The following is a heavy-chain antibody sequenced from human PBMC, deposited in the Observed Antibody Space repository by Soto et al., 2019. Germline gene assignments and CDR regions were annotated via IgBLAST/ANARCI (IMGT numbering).Heavy chain of an antibody. D-gene: IGHD7-27*01. J-gene: IGHJ5*02. CDR1: GGSISNGGYA. CDR2: IYHSGST. V-gene: IGHV4-30-2*01. Sequence: LTHTCTVSGGSISNGGYACSWIRQPPGKGLEWIGYIYHSGSTYYNPSLKSRVTISVDRSKNQFSLKLSSVTAADTAVYYCARVPGPWGQGTLVTVSS. CDR3: ARVPGP.